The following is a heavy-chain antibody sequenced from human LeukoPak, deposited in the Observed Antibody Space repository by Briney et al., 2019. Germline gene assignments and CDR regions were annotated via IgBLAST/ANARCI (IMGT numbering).Heavy chain of an antibody. Sequence: SETLSLTCTVSGGSISSYYWSWIRQPPGKGLEWIGYIYYSGSTNYNPSLKSRVTISVDTSKNQLSLKLSSVTAADTAVYYCARSEQSQLVSPGGPFDYWGQGTLVTVSS. CDR2: IYYSGST. V-gene: IGHV4-59*08. CDR3: ARSEQSQLVSPGGPFDY. D-gene: IGHD6-13*01. CDR1: GGSISSYY. J-gene: IGHJ4*02.